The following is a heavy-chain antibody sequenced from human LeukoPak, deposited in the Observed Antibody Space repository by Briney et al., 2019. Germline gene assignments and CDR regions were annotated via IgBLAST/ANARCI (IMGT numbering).Heavy chain of an antibody. V-gene: IGHV3-7*01. Sequence: QPGRSLRLSCAASGFTFSSYWMSWVRQAPGKGLEWVANINQDGSGKYYVDSVKGRFTISRDNAKSSLYLQMSSLRVEDTAVYYCATSRTDYDPDYWGQGTLVTVSS. CDR3: ATSRTDYDPDY. CDR1: GFTFSSYW. CDR2: INQDGSGK. J-gene: IGHJ4*02. D-gene: IGHD4-17*01.